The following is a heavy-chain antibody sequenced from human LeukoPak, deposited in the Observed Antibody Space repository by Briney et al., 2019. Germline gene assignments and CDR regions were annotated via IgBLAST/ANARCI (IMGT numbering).Heavy chain of an antibody. Sequence: ASVKVSCKVSGYTLTELSMHWVRQAPGKGLEWMGGFDPEDGETIYAQKFQGRVTMTEDTSTDTAYMELSSLRSEDTAVYYCATVGSNGDQSIAVAGTDYWGQGTLVTVSS. CDR1: GYTLTELS. J-gene: IGHJ4*02. V-gene: IGHV1-24*01. D-gene: IGHD6-19*01. CDR3: ATVGSNGDQSIAVAGTDY. CDR2: FDPEDGET.